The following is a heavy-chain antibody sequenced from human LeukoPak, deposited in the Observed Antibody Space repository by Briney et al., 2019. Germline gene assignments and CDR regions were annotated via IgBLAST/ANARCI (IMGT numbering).Heavy chain of an antibody. CDR3: ARVSSWDPYFDY. V-gene: IGHV3-48*03. J-gene: IGHJ4*02. CDR2: ISSSGSTI. D-gene: IGHD6-13*01. Sequence: PGGSLRLSCAASGFTFSSYEMNWVRQAPGKGLEWVSYISSSGSTIYYADSVKRRFTISRDNAKNSLYLQMNSLRAEDTAVYYCARVSSWDPYFDYWGQGTLVTVSS. CDR1: GFTFSSYE.